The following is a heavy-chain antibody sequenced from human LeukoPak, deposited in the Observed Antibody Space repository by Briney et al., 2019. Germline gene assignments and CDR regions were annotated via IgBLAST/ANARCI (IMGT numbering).Heavy chain of an antibody. CDR3: ARDLGYDSSGYHY. D-gene: IGHD3-22*01. J-gene: IGHJ4*02. Sequence: SETLSLTCAVSGDSFSTSYWTWIRQPAGKGLEWIGRIYTSGSTNYNPSLKSRVTMSIDTSKKQFPLKLSSATAADTAVYYCARDLGYDSSGYHYWGQGTLVTVSS. CDR2: IYTSGST. V-gene: IGHV4-4*07. CDR1: GDSFSTSY.